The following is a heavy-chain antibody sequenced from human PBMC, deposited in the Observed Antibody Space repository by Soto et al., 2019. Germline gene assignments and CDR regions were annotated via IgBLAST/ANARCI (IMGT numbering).Heavy chain of an antibody. CDR1: GFTFSSYS. D-gene: IGHD6-13*01. Sequence: GGSLRLSCAASGFTFSSYSMNWVRQAPGKGLEWVSSISSSSSYIYYADSVKGRFTISRDNAKNSLYLQMNSMRAEDTAVYYCERDSDHSSRWHMSTYNWFERWGQVTMVTVS. V-gene: IGHV3-21*01. CDR3: ERDSDHSSRWHMSTYNWFER. CDR2: ISSSSSYI. J-gene: IGHJ5*02.